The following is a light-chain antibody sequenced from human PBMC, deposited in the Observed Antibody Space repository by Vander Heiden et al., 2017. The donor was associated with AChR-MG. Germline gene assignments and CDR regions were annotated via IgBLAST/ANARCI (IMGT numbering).Light chain of an antibody. CDR2: DVN. Sequence: QSALTQPASVSGSPGQSITISCTGTTSDVGGYNYVSWYQQHPGRAPKLMIYDVNHRPSGVSNRLSGSKSGNTASLTISGLQPEDEADYYCSSYTSSNTEGVLFGGGTKLTVL. CDR1: TSDVGGYNY. J-gene: IGLJ2*01. V-gene: IGLV2-14*03. CDR3: SSYTSSNTEGVL.